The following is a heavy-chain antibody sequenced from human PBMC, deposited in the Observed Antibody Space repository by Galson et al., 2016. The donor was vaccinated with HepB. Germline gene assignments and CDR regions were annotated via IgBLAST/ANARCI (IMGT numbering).Heavy chain of an antibody. CDR2: ISYDGSNK. CDR3: AKDRSSSWNYFYGMDV. J-gene: IGHJ6*02. Sequence: SLRLSCAASGFTFSSYGIHWVRQTPGKGLEWVAVISYDGSNKYYADSVKGRFTISRDNSKNTLYLQMNSLRADDTAVYYCAKDRSSSWNYFYGMDVWGQGTTVTVSS. D-gene: IGHD6-13*01. CDR1: GFTFSSYG. V-gene: IGHV3-30*18.